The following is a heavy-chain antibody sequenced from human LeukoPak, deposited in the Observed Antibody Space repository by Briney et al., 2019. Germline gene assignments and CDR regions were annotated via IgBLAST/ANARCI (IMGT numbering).Heavy chain of an antibody. V-gene: IGHV4-39*01. CDR3: ARRWGNIVGVTYEY. CDR1: GSSITSVSHY. D-gene: IGHD3-16*01. Sequence: SETLSLTCTISGSSITSVSHYWGWIRQPPGKGLEWIGDIYYTGSTYYSPSLRSRVTMSVYTSENQFSLRLNSVTAVDTAVYYCARRWGNIVGVTYEYWGQGTLVTVSS. J-gene: IGHJ4*02. CDR2: IYYTGST.